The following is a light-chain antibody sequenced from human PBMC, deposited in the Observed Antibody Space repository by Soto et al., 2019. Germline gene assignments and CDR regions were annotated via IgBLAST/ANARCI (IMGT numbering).Light chain of an antibody. V-gene: IGKV3-15*01. J-gene: IGKJ1*01. CDR3: QQYNNWPRT. CDR2: GAS. Sequence: DIVMTQSPATLSVSPGERATLSCRASQSVSSNLAWYQQKPGQAPRLLIYGASTRATGIPARFSGSGSGTEFTLTISSLQSEDFAVYNCQQYNNWPRTFGQGTKVEIK. CDR1: QSVSSN.